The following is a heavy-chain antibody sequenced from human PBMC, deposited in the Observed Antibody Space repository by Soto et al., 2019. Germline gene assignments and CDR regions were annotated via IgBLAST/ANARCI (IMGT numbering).Heavy chain of an antibody. D-gene: IGHD6-13*01. Sequence: GGSLRLSCAASGFTFRTYSMSWVRQAPGKGLEWVSSISSNSNYIYYADSVKGRFTISRDNAKNSLFLQMNSLRAEDTAMYYCAGIPATGQVNYWGQGTLVTVSS. CDR3: AGIPATGQVNY. CDR2: ISSNSNYI. V-gene: IGHV3-21*01. CDR1: GFTFRTYS. J-gene: IGHJ4*02.